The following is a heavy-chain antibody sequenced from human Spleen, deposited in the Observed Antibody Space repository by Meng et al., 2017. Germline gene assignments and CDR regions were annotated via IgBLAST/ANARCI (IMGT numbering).Heavy chain of an antibody. V-gene: IGHV3-66*01. Sequence: GGSLRLSCAASGFTVNSNYRTWVRQAPGRGLESVSLIDSGCGTYFADSVKGRFTISRDNAKNSLYLQMNSLRAEDTAVYYCAREWGSGALDYWGQGTLVTVSS. CDR2: IDSGCGT. CDR3: AREWGSGALDY. J-gene: IGHJ4*02. CDR1: GFTVNSNY. D-gene: IGHD3-10*01.